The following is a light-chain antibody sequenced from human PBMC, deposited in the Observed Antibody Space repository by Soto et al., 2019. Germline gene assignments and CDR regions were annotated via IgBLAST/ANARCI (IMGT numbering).Light chain of an antibody. Sequence: EIVLTQSPGTLSLSPGDRATLSCEASQSVNNNYLAWYQHKPGQAPRLLIYGASSRATGIPDRFSGSGSGTDFTLTIRRLEPEDFAVYYCQQYGSSPLFTFGPGTKVDIK. CDR1: QSVNNNY. CDR3: QQYGSSPLFT. V-gene: IGKV3-20*01. J-gene: IGKJ3*01. CDR2: GAS.